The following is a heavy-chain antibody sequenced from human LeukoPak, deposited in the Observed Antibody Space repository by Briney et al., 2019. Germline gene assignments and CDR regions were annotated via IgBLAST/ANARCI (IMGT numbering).Heavy chain of an antibody. J-gene: IGHJ4*02. CDR3: AIYYYDSSGYSDY. V-gene: IGHV1-24*01. D-gene: IGHD3-22*01. CDR2: FDPEDGET. CDR1: GYTLTELS. Sequence: GASVKVSCKVSGYTLTELSMHWVRQAPGKGREWMGGFDPEDGETIYAQKFQGRVTMTEDTSTDTAYMELSSLRSEDTAVYYCAIYYYDSSGYSDYWGQGTLVTVSS.